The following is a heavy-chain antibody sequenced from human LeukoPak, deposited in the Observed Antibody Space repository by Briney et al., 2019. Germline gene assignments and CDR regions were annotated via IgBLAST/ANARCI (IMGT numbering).Heavy chain of an antibody. J-gene: IGHJ3*02. D-gene: IGHD3-22*01. V-gene: IGHV3-21*01. CDR1: GFPVSSNF. CDR3: TRDRDDDSSGSIDDAFDI. CDR2: IPPRGSYI. Sequence: GGSLRLSCAVSGFPVSSNFMNWVRQAPGKGLEWVSSIPPRGSYIYTSDSVKGRFTISRDNAKNSLYLQMNSLRAEDTAVYYCTRDRDDDSSGSIDDAFDIWGQGAMVTVSS.